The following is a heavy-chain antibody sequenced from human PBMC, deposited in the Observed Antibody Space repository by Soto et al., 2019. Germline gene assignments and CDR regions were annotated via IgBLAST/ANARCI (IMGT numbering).Heavy chain of an antibody. CDR3: TTDGPYRRSSLWFEP. CDR2: ITCKSEGETT. V-gene: IGHV3-15*01. D-gene: IGHD6-6*01. J-gene: IGHJ5*02. Sequence: EAQLVETGGGLVKTGGSLRLSCAASGFTCSNAWMPWVRQAPGKELEWVGRITCKSEGETTDYAAPVKGRFTISREVSRNTLYLQLNSLNTEDTAVYYSTTDGPYRRSSLWFEPWGQGTLVTLSS. CDR1: GFTCSNAW.